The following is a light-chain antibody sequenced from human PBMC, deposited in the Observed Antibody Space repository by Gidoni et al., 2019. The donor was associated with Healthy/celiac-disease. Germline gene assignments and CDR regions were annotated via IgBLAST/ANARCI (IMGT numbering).Light chain of an antibody. V-gene: IGKV3-11*01. CDR1: QSVSSY. Sequence: EIVLTQSPATLSLSPGERATLSCRASQSVSSYLAWYQQKPGQAPKLLIYDASNRATGIPARFSGSGSGTDFTLTISSLEPEDFAVYYCQQRSNWPHITFXXXTRLEIK. CDR3: QQRSNWPHIT. CDR2: DAS. J-gene: IGKJ5*01.